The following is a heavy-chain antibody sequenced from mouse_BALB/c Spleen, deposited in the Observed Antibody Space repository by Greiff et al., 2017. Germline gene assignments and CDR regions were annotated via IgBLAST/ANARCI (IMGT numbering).Heavy chain of an antibody. Sequence: EVKLVESGGGLVKPGGSLNLSCAASGFTFSSYTMSWVRQTPEKRLEWVATISSGGSYTYYPDSVKGRFTISRDNAKNTLYLQMSSLKSEDTAMYYCTRDGIHYYGYWYFDVGGAGTTVTVSS. CDR1: GFTFSSYT. D-gene: IGHD1-2*01. CDR2: ISSGGSYT. J-gene: IGHJ1*01. CDR3: TRDGIHYYGYWYFDV. V-gene: IGHV5-6-4*01.